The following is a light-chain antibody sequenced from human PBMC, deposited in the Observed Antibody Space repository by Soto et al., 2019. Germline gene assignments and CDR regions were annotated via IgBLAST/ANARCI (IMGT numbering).Light chain of an antibody. CDR3: SSYTSSSTLVV. V-gene: IGLV2-14*01. Sequence: QSVLTQPASVSGSPGQSITISCTGNSSDVGGYNYVSWYQQHPGKAPKLMIYDVSNRPSGVSNRFSGSKSGNTASLTISGLQAEDGADYYCSSYTSSSTLVVFGGGTKLTVL. J-gene: IGLJ2*01. CDR2: DVS. CDR1: SSDVGGYNY.